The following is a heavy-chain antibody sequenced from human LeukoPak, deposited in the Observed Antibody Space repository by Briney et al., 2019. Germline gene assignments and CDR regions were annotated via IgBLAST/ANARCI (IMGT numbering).Heavy chain of an antibody. CDR2: IIPIFGTA. V-gene: IGHV1-69*06. CDR3: ARGQVGATTYYYYYMDV. D-gene: IGHD1-26*01. J-gene: IGHJ6*03. Sequence: ASVKVSCTASGGTFSSYAISWVRQAPGQGLEWMGGIIPIFGTANYAQKFQGRVTITADKSTSTAYMELSSLRSEDTAVYYCARGQVGATTYYYYYMDVWGKGTTVTVSS. CDR1: GGTFSSYA.